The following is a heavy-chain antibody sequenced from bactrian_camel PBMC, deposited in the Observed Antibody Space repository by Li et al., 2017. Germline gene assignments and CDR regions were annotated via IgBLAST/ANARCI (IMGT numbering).Heavy chain of an antibody. CDR1: GFAFSSYG. Sequence: QLVESGGGLVQPGGSLRVSCAASGFAFSSYGMSWVRQAPGKGLEWISAIDGADGGGNTYYAESVKGRFTISRDDAKSALYLQLNSLKTEDTAMYYCAKLGGGFGGQGTQVTVS. D-gene: IGHD1*01. CDR2: IDGADGGGNT. J-gene: IGHJ4*01. V-gene: IGHV3S40*01.